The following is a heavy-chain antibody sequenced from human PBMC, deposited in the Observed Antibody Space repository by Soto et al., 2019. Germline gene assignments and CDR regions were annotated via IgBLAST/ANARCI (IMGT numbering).Heavy chain of an antibody. CDR2: IYWDDDK. CDR3: AHIVVAGLGYYFDY. CDR1: GFSLSSTRMA. J-gene: IGHJ4*02. D-gene: IGHD6-19*01. V-gene: IGHV2-5*02. Sequence: QITLKESGPTLVKPTQTLTLTCTFSGFSLSSTRMAVGWIRQPPGKALEWLALIYWDDDKRYSPFLKSRLTITKVTSKNQVFLTMSNMDPVDTARYYCAHIVVAGLGYYFDYWGQGTLVTVSS.